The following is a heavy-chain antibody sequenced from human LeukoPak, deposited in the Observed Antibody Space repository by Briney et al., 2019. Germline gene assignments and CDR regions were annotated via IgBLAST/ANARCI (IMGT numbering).Heavy chain of an antibody. Sequence: PSETLSLTCTVSGGSISSSSYYWGWIRQPPGKGLEWIGSIYYSGSTYYNPSLKSRVTISVDTSKNQFSLKLSSVTAADTAVYYCARISTKGITMIVVVPERGTWFDPWGQGTLVTVSS. CDR3: ARISTKGITMIVVVPERGTWFDP. J-gene: IGHJ5*02. CDR1: GGSISSSSYY. D-gene: IGHD3-22*01. CDR2: IYYSGST. V-gene: IGHV4-39*01.